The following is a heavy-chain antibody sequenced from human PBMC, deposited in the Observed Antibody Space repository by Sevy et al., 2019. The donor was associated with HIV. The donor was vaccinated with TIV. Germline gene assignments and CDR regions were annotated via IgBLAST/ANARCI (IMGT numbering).Heavy chain of an antibody. D-gene: IGHD3-9*01. Sequence: GGSLRLSCAASGFTFSSYAMHWVRQAPGKGLEWVAVISYDGSNKYYADSVKGRFTISRDNSKNTLYLQMNSLRAEDTAVYYCARATYYDILTCYYRDIYYYYYYGMDVWGQGTTVTVSS. CDR2: ISYDGSNK. V-gene: IGHV3-30-3*01. CDR3: ARATYYDILTCYYRDIYYYYYYGMDV. CDR1: GFTFSSYA. J-gene: IGHJ6*02.